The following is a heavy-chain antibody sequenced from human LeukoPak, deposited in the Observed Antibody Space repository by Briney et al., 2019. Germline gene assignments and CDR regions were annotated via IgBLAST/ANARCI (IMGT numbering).Heavy chain of an antibody. V-gene: IGHV4-31*03. D-gene: IGHD1-1*01. CDR2: IFYTGST. CDR1: GDSVSSGGHY. J-gene: IGHJ4*02. Sequence: SETLSLTCTVSGDSVSSGGHYWNWLRQRPGKGLEWIGYIFYTGSTYYNPSLKSRVTISVDTSKNQFSLKLSSVTAADTAVYYCARSPGIWNEYGRLEYWGQGALVTVSS. CDR3: ARSPGIWNEYGRLEY.